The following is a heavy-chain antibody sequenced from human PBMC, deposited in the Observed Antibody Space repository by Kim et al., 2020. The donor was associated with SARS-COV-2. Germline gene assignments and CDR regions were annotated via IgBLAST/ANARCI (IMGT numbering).Heavy chain of an antibody. Sequence: GGSLRLSCAASGFTFSSYAMSRVRQAPGKGLEWVSAISGSGGSTYNADSVKGRFTISRDNSKNTLYLQMNRLRAEDTAVYYCAKAFGYYESSGYHILGKYYYYYNGMDVWGQGTTVTVSS. V-gene: IGHV3-23*01. CDR1: GFTFSSYA. D-gene: IGHD3-22*01. CDR3: AKAFGYYESSGYHILGKYYYYYNGMDV. J-gene: IGHJ6*02. CDR2: ISGSGGST.